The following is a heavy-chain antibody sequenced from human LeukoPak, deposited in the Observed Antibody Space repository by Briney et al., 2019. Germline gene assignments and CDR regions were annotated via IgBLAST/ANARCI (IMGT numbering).Heavy chain of an antibody. V-gene: IGHV4-30-4*08. CDR2: IYYSGST. Sequence: SQTLSLTCTVSGGSVNSGDYYWTWIRQPPGKGLEWIGYIYYSGSTYYNPSLQSRVTISIDTSKNQFSLKLSSVTAADTAVYYCASTTPGGAWSGYLPNDYWGQGTLVTVSS. CDR3: ASTTPGGAWSGYLPNDY. CDR1: GGSVNSGDYY. D-gene: IGHD3-3*01. J-gene: IGHJ4*02.